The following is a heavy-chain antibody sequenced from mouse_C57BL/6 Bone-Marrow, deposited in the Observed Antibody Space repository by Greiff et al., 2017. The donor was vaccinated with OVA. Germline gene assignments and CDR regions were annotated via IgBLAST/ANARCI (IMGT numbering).Heavy chain of an antibody. V-gene: IGHV2-2*01. CDR2: IWSGGST. Sequence: QVQLQQSGPGLVQPSQSLSITCTVSGFSLTSYGVHWVRQSPGKGLEWLGVIWSGGSTDYNAAFISRLSISKDNSKSQVCFKMNSLQADDTAIYYCARKEGGYYVWFAYWGQGTLVTVSA. CDR3: ARKEGGYYVWFAY. CDR1: GFSLTSYG. D-gene: IGHD2-3*01. J-gene: IGHJ3*01.